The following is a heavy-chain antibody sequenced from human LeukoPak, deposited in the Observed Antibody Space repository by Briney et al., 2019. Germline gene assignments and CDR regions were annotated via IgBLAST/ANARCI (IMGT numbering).Heavy chain of an antibody. CDR3: AAWFGESVP. J-gene: IGHJ5*02. V-gene: IGHV3-7*01. CDR1: GFTFTSAW. Sequence: GGSLRLSCAASGFTFTSAWMSWLRQTPEKGLEWVAHMNEDGSGRFYVDSAKGRFTISRDDTQNSVYLQMNSLRVEDTAVYYCAAWFGESVPWGQGILVTVSS. CDR2: MNEDGSGR. D-gene: IGHD3-10*01.